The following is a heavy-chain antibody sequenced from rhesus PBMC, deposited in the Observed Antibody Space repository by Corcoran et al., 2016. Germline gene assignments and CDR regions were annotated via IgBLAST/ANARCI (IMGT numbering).Heavy chain of an antibody. CDR2: ISGRGGST. Sequence: QLQLQESGPGLVKPSETLSLTCAVSGGSFSSNYWSWIRQPPGKGLEWIRRISGRGGSTDYSPSLNSRVTISTDTAKNRFSLKLSSVTAADTAVYYCARGMAGTTSLYIDLWGPGTPITISS. CDR3: ARGMAGTTSLYIDL. D-gene: IGHD1-20*01. J-gene: IGHJ2*01. CDR1: GGSFSSNY. V-gene: IGHV4-173*01.